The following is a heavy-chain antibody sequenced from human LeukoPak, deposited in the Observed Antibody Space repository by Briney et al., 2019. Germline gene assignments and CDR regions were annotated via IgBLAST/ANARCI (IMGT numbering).Heavy chain of an antibody. CDR3: ARDSGSYVAGFGNNYFDY. D-gene: IGHD1-26*01. CDR1: GGSISSGSYY. J-gene: IGHJ4*02. CDR2: MYTSGSI. V-gene: IGHV4-61*02. Sequence: PSQTLSLTCTVSGGSISSGSYYWSWIRQPAGKGLEWIGRMYTSGSINYNPSLKSRVTISVDTSKNQFSLKLSSVTAADTVVYYCARDSGSYVAGFGNNYFDYWGQGTLVTVSS.